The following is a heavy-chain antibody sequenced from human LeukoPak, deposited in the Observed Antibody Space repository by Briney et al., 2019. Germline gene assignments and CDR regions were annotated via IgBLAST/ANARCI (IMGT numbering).Heavy chain of an antibody. D-gene: IGHD3-22*01. J-gene: IGHJ6*03. CDR1: GYTFTGYY. V-gene: IGHV1-2*02. Sequence: GASVKVSFKASGYTFTGYYMHWVRQAPGQGLEWMGWINPNSGGTNYAQKFQGRVTMTRDTSISTAYMELSRLRSDDTAVYYCASSAYESSGYGGYYMDVWGKGTTVTVSS. CDR3: ASSAYESSGYGGYYMDV. CDR2: INPNSGGT.